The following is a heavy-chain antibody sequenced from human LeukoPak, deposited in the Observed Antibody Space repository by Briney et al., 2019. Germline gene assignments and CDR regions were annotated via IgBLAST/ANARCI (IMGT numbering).Heavy chain of an antibody. CDR2: ISWDGGSK. J-gene: IGHJ6*04. V-gene: IGHV3-43D*04. D-gene: IGHD3-10*02. Sequence: GGSLRLSCAASGFSFVEYAMHWVRHGPGKGLEGVSVISWDGGSKNYVDSVKGRFTVSRDNAKNSLYLQMNSLRAEDTAVYYCAELGITMIGGVWGKGTTVTISS. CDR1: GFSFVEYA. CDR3: AELGITMIGGV.